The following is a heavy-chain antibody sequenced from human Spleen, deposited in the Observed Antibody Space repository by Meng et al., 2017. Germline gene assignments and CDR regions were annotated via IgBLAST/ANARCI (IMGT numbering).Heavy chain of an antibody. CDR3: ARRYCTSTSCYAIDY. Sequence: ESLKISCAASGFTFSSYWMSWVRQTPGKGLEWVANIKQDGSEKYYVDSVKGRFTVSRDNAKNSLYLQMNSLRAEDTATYYCARRYCTSTSCYAIDYWGQGTLVTVSS. V-gene: IGHV3-7*01. J-gene: IGHJ4*02. D-gene: IGHD2-2*01. CDR2: IKQDGSEK. CDR1: GFTFSSYW.